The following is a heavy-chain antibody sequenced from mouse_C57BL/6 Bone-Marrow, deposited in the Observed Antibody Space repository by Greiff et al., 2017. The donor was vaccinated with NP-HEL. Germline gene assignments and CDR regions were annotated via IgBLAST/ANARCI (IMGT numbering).Heavy chain of an antibody. CDR2: IYPNSGST. Sequence: VQLQQPGAELVKPGASVKLSCKASGYTFTSYWLHWVKQRPGQGLELIGMIYPNSGSTNYNERFKSKATLTVDKSSSPAYMQLSSLTCEVSAVYYCARLGGNYGFAYWGQGTLVTVSA. D-gene: IGHD2-1*01. CDR1: GYTFTSYW. CDR3: ARLGGNYGFAY. V-gene: IGHV1-64*01. J-gene: IGHJ3*01.